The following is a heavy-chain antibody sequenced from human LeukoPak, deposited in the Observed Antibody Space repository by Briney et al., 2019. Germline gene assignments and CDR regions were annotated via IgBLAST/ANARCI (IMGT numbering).Heavy chain of an antibody. CDR1: GGSISSSSYY. CDR3: ARRADIVVVPAAIWTSTNWFDP. D-gene: IGHD2-2*02. CDR2: IYYSGST. V-gene: IGHV4-39*01. J-gene: IGHJ5*02. Sequence: SETLSLTCTVSGGSISSSSYYWGWIRQPPGKGLEWIGSIYYSGSTYYNPSLKSRVTISVDTSKNQFSLELSSVTAADTAVYYCARRADIVVVPAAIWTSTNWFDPWGQGTLVTVSS.